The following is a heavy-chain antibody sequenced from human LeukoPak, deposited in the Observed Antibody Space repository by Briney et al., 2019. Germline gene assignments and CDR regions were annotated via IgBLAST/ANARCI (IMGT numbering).Heavy chain of an antibody. V-gene: IGHV3-48*04. CDR3: ARCTTGRTFGSLREIKRSREIDY. D-gene: IGHD1-1*01. CDR1: GFTFSSYC. Sequence: GGSLRLSCAASGFTFSSYCMTWVRQAPGKGLEWVSYISGNSSTIYYADSVKGRFTISRDNAKNSLYLQMNSLRVEDTAVYYCARCTTGRTFGSLREIKRSREIDYWGQGTLVTVSS. CDR2: ISGNSSTI. J-gene: IGHJ4*02.